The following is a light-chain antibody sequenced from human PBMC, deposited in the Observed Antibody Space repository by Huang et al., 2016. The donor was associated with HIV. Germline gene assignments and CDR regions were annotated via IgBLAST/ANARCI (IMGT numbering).Light chain of an antibody. V-gene: IGKV1-12*01. Sequence: IQLTQSPSSVSASEGDTVRITCRASPDISRWLAWYQPKPREAPTLLIHSTSILQSGVPSRVNGSGSGTDFFLTINSLRPDDFATYYCQQANMYPRSFGQGTRLDIK. CDR1: PDISRW. CDR3: QQANMYPRS. J-gene: IGKJ5*01. CDR2: STS.